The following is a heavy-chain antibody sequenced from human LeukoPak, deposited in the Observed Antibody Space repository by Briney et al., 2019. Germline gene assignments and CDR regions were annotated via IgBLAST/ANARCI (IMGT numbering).Heavy chain of an antibody. CDR3: ARPVHEMATISDY. Sequence: PSETLSLTCTVSGGSISSSSYYWGWIRQPPGKGLEWIGSIYYSGSTYYNPSLKSRVTISVDTSKNQFSLKLSSVTAADTAVYYCARPVHEMATISDYWGQGTLVTVSS. CDR1: GGSISSSSYY. J-gene: IGHJ4*02. V-gene: IGHV4-39*01. D-gene: IGHD5-24*01. CDR2: IYYSGST.